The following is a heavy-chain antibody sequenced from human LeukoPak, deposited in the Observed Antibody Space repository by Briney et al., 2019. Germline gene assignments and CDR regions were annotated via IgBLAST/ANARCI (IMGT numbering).Heavy chain of an antibody. J-gene: IGHJ4*02. V-gene: IGHV4-39*01. D-gene: IGHD3-9*01. CDR1: GGSISSSSYY. Sequence: SETLSLTCTVSGGSISSSSYYWGWVRQPPGKGLEWIGSKFYDGGTYSSPSLKSRVTISVDTSKNQFSLKLSSVTAADTAVYFCVTTHFDILTASYYFDFWGQGTLATVSS. CDR2: KFYDGGT. CDR3: VTTHFDILTASYYFDF.